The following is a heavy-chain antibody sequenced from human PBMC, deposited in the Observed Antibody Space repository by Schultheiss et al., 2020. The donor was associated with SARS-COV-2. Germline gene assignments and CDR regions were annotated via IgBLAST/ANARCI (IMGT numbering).Heavy chain of an antibody. J-gene: IGHJ4*02. CDR2: ISYDGSNK. D-gene: IGHD5-18*01. CDR1: GFTFSSYA. V-gene: IGHV3-30*04. CDR3: ARGGYSYGYSSTHYFDY. Sequence: GGSLRLSCAASGFTFSSYAMHWVRQAPGKGLEWVAVISYDGSNKYYADSVKGRFTISRDNSKNTLYLQMNSLRAEDTAVYYCARGGYSYGYSSTHYFDYWGQGTLVTVSS.